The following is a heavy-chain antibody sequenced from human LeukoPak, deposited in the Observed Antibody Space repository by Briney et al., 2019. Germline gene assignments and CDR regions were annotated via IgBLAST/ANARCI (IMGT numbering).Heavy chain of an antibody. V-gene: IGHV5-51*01. CDR3: ARQDIVATIIGPTHPTQIFHYYYGMDV. CDR2: IYPGDPDT. J-gene: IGHJ6*02. CDR1: GYSFTSYW. D-gene: IGHD5-12*01. Sequence: GESLKISCKGSGYSFTSYWIGWVRQMPGKGLEWMGIIYPGDPDTRYSPSFQGQVTISADKSISTAYLQWSSLKASDTAMYYCARQDIVATIIGPTHPTQIFHYYYGMDVWGQGTTVTVSS.